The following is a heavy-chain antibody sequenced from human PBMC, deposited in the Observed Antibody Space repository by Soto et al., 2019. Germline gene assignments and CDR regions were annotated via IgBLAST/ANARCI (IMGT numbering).Heavy chain of an antibody. D-gene: IGHD2-2*01. CDR3: ARANPGYCISTSCQNFDY. J-gene: IGHJ4*02. CDR2: IIPIFGTA. V-gene: IGHV1-69*13. Sequence: SVKVSCKAPGGTFSSYAISWVRQAPGQGLEWMGGIIPIFGTANYAQKFQGRVTITADESTSTAYMELSSLRSEDTAVYYCARANPGYCISTSCQNFDYWGQGTLVTVSS. CDR1: GGTFSSYA.